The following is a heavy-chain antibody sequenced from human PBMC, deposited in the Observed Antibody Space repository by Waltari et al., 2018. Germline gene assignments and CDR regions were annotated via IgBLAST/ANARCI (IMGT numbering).Heavy chain of an antibody. J-gene: IGHJ4*02. CDR2: IYYSGST. V-gene: IGHV4-39*07. Sequence: QLQLQESGPGLVKPSETLSLTCPVPGGSISSSSYYWGWLRQPPGKGLEWIGSIYYSGSTYYNPSLKSRVTISVDTSKNQFSLKLSSVTAADTAVYYCARDQGRDGYNFDFDYWGQGTLVTVSS. CDR3: ARDQGRDGYNFDFDY. D-gene: IGHD5-12*01. CDR1: GGSISSSSYY.